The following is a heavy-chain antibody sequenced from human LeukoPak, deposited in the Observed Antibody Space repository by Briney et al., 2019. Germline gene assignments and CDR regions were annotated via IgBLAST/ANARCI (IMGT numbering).Heavy chain of an antibody. V-gene: IGHV3-23*01. D-gene: IGHD2-2*01. J-gene: IGHJ6*02. CDR1: GFTFSSYA. CDR3: AKDSRIVVVPVYYYYGMDV. Sequence: GRSLRLSCAASGFTFSSYAMSWVRQAPGEGLEWVSAISGSSGSTYYADSVKGRFTISRDNSKNTLYLQMNSLRAEDTAVYYCAKDSRIVVVPVYYYYGMDVWGQGTTVTVSS. CDR2: ISGSSGST.